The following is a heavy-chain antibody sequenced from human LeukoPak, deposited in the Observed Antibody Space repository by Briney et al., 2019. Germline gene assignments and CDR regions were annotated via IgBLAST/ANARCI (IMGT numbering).Heavy chain of an antibody. CDR3: AKDGMIVSGAFDI. J-gene: IGHJ3*02. CDR2: TSGSGGST. V-gene: IGHV3-23*01. CDR1: GFTFSSYA. Sequence: PGGSLRLSCAASGFTFSSYAMSWVRQAPGKGLEWVSATSGSGGSTYYADSVKGRFTISRDNSKNTLYLQMNSLRAEDTAVYYCAKDGMIVSGAFDIWGQGTMVTVSS. D-gene: IGHD3-22*01.